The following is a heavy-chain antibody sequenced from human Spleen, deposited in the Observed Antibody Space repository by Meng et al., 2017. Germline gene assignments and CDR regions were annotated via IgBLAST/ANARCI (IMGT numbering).Heavy chain of an antibody. J-gene: IGHJ4*02. CDR2: ISGSGGST. Sequence: GGSLRLSCVASGFTFDDYAMSWVRQAPGKGLEWVSAISGSGGSTYYADSVKGRFTISRDNSKNTLYLQMNSLRAEDTAVYYCAKDLWSDYDYVWGSYRLIGYWGQGTLVTVSS. D-gene: IGHD3-16*02. CDR3: AKDLWSDYDYVWGSYRLIGY. V-gene: IGHV3-23*01. CDR1: GFTFDDYA.